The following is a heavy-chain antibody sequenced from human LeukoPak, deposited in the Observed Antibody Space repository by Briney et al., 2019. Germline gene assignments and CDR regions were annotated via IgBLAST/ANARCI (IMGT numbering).Heavy chain of an antibody. CDR3: ARRGSSSWYEWFDP. Sequence: HPGRSLRLSCAASGFTFSSYAMHWVRQARGKGLEWVAVISYDGSNKYYADSVKGRFTISRDNSKNTLYLQMNSLRAEDTAVYYCARRGSSSWYEWFDPWGQGTLVTVSS. V-gene: IGHV3-30*04. J-gene: IGHJ5*02. CDR1: GFTFSSYA. D-gene: IGHD6-13*01. CDR2: ISYDGSNK.